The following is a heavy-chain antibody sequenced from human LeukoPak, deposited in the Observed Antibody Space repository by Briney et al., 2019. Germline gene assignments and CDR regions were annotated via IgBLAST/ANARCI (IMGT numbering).Heavy chain of an antibody. D-gene: IGHD2-15*01. CDR1: GYTLAELS. J-gene: IGHJ4*02. V-gene: IGHV1-24*01. Sequence: ASVKVSCKVSGYTLAELSMHWVRQAPGKGLEWMGGFDPEDGETIYAQKFQGRVTMTEDTSTDTAYMELTSLRSDDTAMYYCATDPVGYCSANGCYSVDYWGQGTLVTVSS. CDR2: FDPEDGET. CDR3: ATDPVGYCSANGCYSVDY.